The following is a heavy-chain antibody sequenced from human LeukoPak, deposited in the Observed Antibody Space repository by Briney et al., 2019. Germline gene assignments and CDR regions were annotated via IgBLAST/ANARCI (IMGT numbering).Heavy chain of an antibody. J-gene: IGHJ2*01. Sequence: SVKVSCKASGGTFSSYAISWVRQAPGQGLEWMGGTIPIFGTANYAQKFQGRVTITADESTSTAYMELSSLRSEDTAVYYCASRLTYRIAHLAGYFDLWGRGTLVTVSS. CDR2: TIPIFGTA. CDR3: ASRLTYRIAHLAGYFDL. V-gene: IGHV1-69*13. CDR1: GGTFSSYA. D-gene: IGHD4/OR15-4a*01.